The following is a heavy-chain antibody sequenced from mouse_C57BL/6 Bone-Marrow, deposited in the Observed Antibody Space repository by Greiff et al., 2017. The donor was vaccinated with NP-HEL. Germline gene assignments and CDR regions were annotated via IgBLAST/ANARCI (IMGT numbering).Heavy chain of an antibody. V-gene: IGHV1-19*01. Sequence: EVHLVESGPVLVKPGASVKMSCKASGYTFTDYYMNWVKQSHGKSLEWIGVINPYNGGTSYNQKFKGKATLTVDKSSSTAYMELNSLTSEDSAVYYCARDTVDYWGQGTTLTVSS. CDR2: INPYNGGT. J-gene: IGHJ2*01. D-gene: IGHD1-1*01. CDR3: ARDTVDY. CDR1: GYTFTDYY.